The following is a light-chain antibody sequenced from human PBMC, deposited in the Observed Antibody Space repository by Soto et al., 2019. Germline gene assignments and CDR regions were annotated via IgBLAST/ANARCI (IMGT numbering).Light chain of an antibody. J-gene: IGKJ5*01. V-gene: IGKV1-39*01. CDR1: QFISTY. CDR2: AAS. Sequence: MQMTHSPSCLSASVGYRFTISGGASQFISTYLNWYQQKPGKAPKVLIYAASTLQSGVPSRFSGSGSGTDFTLTITSLQPEDFATYYCQQSYSIFSTFGQGTRLENK. CDR3: QQSYSIFST.